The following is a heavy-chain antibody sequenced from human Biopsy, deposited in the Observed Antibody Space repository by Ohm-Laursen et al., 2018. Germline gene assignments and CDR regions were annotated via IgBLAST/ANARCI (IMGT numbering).Heavy chain of an antibody. CDR1: GFTFSSYA. Sequence: SLRLSCAATGFTFSSYAMSWVRQPPGKGLEWVSSLTGSGGSTYYADSVKGRFTISRDNSKNTLPLQMNSLRAEDTAVYYCAKYDYSSSPRRYFDPWGQGTLVTVSS. CDR2: LTGSGGST. D-gene: IGHD6-6*01. J-gene: IGHJ5*02. CDR3: AKYDYSSSPRRYFDP. V-gene: IGHV3-23*01.